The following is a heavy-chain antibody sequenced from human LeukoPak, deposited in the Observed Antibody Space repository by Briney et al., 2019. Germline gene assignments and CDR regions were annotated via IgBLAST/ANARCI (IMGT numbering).Heavy chain of an antibody. V-gene: IGHV4-34*01. D-gene: IGHD4-17*01. CDR1: GGSFSGYY. CDR2: INHSGST. CDR3: ERGLHGDYVDYYYYYMDV. J-gene: IGHJ6*03. Sequence: PSETLSLTCAVYGGSFSGYYWSWIRQPPGKGRGWIGEINHSGSTNYNPSLKRRVTIPVDTSKTQFSLNLSSVTVVDTAVYYCERGLHGDYVDYYYYYMDVWGKGTTVTVYS.